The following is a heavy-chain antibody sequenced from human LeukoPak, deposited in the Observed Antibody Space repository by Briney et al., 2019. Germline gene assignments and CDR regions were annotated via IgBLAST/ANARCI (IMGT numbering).Heavy chain of an antibody. CDR3: AKAPLRYFDWYLFDY. D-gene: IGHD3-9*01. V-gene: IGHV3-30*04. CDR1: GFTFSNYI. CDR2: ILENGSNQ. Sequence: PGRSLRLSCAASGFTFSNYIMHWVRQAPGKGLDWVAVILENGSNQYYADSVKGRFTISRDNSKNTLYLQMNSLRAEDTAVYYCAKAPLRYFDWYLFDYWGQGTLVTVSS. J-gene: IGHJ4*02.